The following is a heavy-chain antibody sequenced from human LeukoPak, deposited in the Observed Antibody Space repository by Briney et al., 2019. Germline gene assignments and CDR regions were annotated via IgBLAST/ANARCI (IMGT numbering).Heavy chain of an antibody. CDR1: GFTVSSNY. CDR3: ARDLATHPRDYYYGIDV. V-gene: IGHV3-53*01. Sequence: GGSLRLSCAASGFTVSSNYMSWVRQAPGKGLEWVSVIYSGGSTYYADSVKGRFTISGDNSKNTLYLQMNSLRAEDTAVYYCARDLATHPRDYYYGIDVWGQGTTVTVSS. J-gene: IGHJ6*02. CDR2: IYSGGST.